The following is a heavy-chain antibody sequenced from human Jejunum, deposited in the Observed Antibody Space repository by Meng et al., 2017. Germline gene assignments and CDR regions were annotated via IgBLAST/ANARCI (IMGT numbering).Heavy chain of an antibody. D-gene: IGHD3-16*01. J-gene: IGHJ4*02. CDR3: ARVGAILNTGEIDY. Sequence: QVQLQQRGAGLLKPSETLSLTCAVYGGTFCGYYSTWNRQPPGKGLECLGEINHSGGTNYNPSLKSRVTISVDKSKNQFSLKLSSVTAADTAVYYCARVGAILNTGEIDYWGQGTLVTVSS. V-gene: IGHV4-34*01. CDR2: INHSGGT. CDR1: GGTFCGYY.